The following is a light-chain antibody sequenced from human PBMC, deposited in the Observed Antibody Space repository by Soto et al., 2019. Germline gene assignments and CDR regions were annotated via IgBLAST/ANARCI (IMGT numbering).Light chain of an antibody. CDR3: CSYTSRGTYV. CDR2: GVT. CDR1: SSDVGGYNY. J-gene: IGLJ1*01. V-gene: IGLV2-14*03. Sequence: QSALTQPASVSGSPGQSIAISCTGTSSDVGGYNYVSWYQQHPGKAPKLIIYGVTNRPSGVSDRFSGSKSGNTASLTISWLHAEDETDYYCCSYTSRGTYVFGTGTKLTVL.